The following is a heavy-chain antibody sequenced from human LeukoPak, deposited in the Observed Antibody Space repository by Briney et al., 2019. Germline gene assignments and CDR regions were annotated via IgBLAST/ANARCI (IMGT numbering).Heavy chain of an antibody. J-gene: IGHJ4*02. Sequence: LETLSLTCTVSGGSISSYYWSWIRQPPGKGLEWIGYIYYSGSTKYNPSLKSRVTISVDTSKNQFSLKLSSVTAADTAVYYCARGDPGIAAEWGQGTLVTVSS. D-gene: IGHD6-13*01. V-gene: IGHV4-59*01. CDR1: GGSISSYY. CDR2: IYYSGST. CDR3: ARGDPGIAAE.